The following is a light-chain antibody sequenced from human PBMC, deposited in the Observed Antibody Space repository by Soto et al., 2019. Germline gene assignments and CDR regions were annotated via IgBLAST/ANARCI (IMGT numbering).Light chain of an antibody. Sequence: QSVLTQPPSVSGAPGQRVTISCTGSSSNIGAGYDVHWYQQLPGTAPKFLIYGNSNRPSGVPDRFSGSKSGTSASLAITGLQAEDEPDYYCQSYDSSLSGWVFGGGTKLTVL. V-gene: IGLV1-40*01. CDR1: SSNIGAGYD. CDR3: QSYDSSLSGWV. CDR2: GNS. J-gene: IGLJ3*02.